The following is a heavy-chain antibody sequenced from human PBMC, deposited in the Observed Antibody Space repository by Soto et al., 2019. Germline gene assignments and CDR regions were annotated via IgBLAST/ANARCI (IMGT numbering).Heavy chain of an antibody. V-gene: IGHV1-3*01. J-gene: IGHJ6*02. CDR1: GYTFASYA. D-gene: IGHD3-10*01. CDR2: INAGNGNT. CDR3: AAGVGSSFYYYYGMDV. Sequence: ASVKVSCKASGYTFASYAMHWVRQAPGQRLEWMGWINAGNGNTKYSQKFQGRVTITRDTSASTAYMELSSLRSEDTAVYYCAAGVGSSFYYYYGMDVWGQGTTVTVSS.